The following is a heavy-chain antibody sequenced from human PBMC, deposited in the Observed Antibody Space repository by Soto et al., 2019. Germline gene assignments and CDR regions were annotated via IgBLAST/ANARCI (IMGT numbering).Heavy chain of an antibody. CDR3: ARDGVATGAFDI. Sequence: QVQLQESGPGLVKPSETLSLTCTVSGGSISSYYWSWIRQPPGKGLEWIGYIYYSGSTNYNPSLKSRVTISVDTSKTQFSLKLSSVTAADTAVYYCARDGVATGAFDIWGQGTMVTVSS. J-gene: IGHJ3*02. CDR1: GGSISSYY. CDR2: IYYSGST. V-gene: IGHV4-59*01. D-gene: IGHD2-21*02.